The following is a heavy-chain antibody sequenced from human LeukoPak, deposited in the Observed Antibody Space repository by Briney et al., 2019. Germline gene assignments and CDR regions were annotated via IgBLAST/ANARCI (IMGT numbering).Heavy chain of an antibody. CDR1: GFTFSDHY. D-gene: IGHD3-3*01. J-gene: IGHJ6*03. CDR3: AREGAYYDFWSGRSSPYYYYYMDV. Sequence: GGSLRLSCAASGFTFSDHYMDWVRQAPGKGLEWVGRTRNKANSYTTEYAASVKGRFTISRDDSKNSLYLQMNSLKTEDTAVYYCAREGAYYDFWSGRSSPYYYYYMDVWGKGTTVTVSS. CDR2: TRNKANSYTT. V-gene: IGHV3-72*01.